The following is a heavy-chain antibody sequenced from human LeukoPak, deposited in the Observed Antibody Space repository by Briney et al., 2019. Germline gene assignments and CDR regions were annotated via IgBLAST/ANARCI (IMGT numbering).Heavy chain of an antibody. J-gene: IGHJ4*02. V-gene: IGHV3-66*01. Sequence: GGSLRLSCAASGFTVSSNYMSWVRQAPREGLEWVSVIYSGGSTYYAESVKGRFTISRDNSKNTLYLQMNSLRAEDTAVYYCARDGYYYDSSGYYYPTFDYWGQGTLVTVSS. CDR2: IYSGGST. CDR1: GFTVSSNY. CDR3: ARDGYYYDSSGYYYPTFDY. D-gene: IGHD3-22*01.